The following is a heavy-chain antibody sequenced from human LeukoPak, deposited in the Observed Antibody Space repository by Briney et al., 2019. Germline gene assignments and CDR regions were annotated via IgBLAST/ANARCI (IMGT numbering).Heavy chain of an antibody. J-gene: IGHJ5*02. CDR3: ATKQKYCRGYSYGGCWFDP. CDR1: GYTLTELS. Sequence: ASVKVSCKVSGYTLTELSMHWVRQAPGKGLEWMGGFDPEDGETIYAQKFQGRVTMTEDTSTDTAYMELSSLRSEDTAVYYCATKQKYCRGYSYGGCWFDPWGQGTLVTVSS. V-gene: IGHV1-24*01. CDR2: FDPEDGET. D-gene: IGHD5-18*01.